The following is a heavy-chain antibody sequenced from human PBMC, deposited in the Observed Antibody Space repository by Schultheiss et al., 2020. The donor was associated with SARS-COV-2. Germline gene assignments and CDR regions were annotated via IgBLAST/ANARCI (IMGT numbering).Heavy chain of an antibody. V-gene: IGHV4-34*11. D-gene: IGHD4-17*01. CDR3: ARVMTTVTIGYNWFDP. J-gene: IGHJ5*02. CDR1: GGSFSGYY. CDR2: IYYSGST. Sequence: SETLSLTCAVYGGSFSGYYWSWIRQPPGQGLEWIGYIYYSGSTNYNPSLKSRVTMSVDTSKNQFSLKLSSVTAADTAVYYCARVMTTVTIGYNWFDPWGQGTLVTVSS.